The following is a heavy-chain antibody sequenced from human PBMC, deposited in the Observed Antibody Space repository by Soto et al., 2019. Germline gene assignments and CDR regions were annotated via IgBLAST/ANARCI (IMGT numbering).Heavy chain of an antibody. J-gene: IGHJ6*02. CDR3: ARSTMFRGVIKPSPGMDV. D-gene: IGHD3-10*01. Sequence: SETLSLTCAVYGGSFSGYYWSWIRQPPGKGLEWIGEINHSRSTNYNPSLKSRVTISVDTSKNQFSLKLSSVTAADTAVYYCARSTMFRGVIKPSPGMDVWGQGTTVTVSS. V-gene: IGHV4-34*01. CDR2: INHSRST. CDR1: GGSFSGYY.